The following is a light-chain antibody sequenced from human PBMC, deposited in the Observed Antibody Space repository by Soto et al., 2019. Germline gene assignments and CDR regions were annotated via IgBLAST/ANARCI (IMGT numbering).Light chain of an antibody. CDR1: SSDVGSYNF. V-gene: IGLV2-23*01. CDR2: EGT. Sequence: QSVLTQPASVSGSPGQSITISCTGTSSDVGSYNFVSWYQKHPGKAPKLMIYEGTKRPSGVSNRFSGSKSGNTASLTISGLQAEDEADYYCCSYAVGTTLVFGGGTKLTVL. CDR3: CSYAVGTTLV. J-gene: IGLJ2*01.